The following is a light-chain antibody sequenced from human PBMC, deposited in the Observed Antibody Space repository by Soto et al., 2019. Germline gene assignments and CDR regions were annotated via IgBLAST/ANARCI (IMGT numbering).Light chain of an antibody. CDR1: QSVSSY. J-gene: IGKJ3*01. CDR3: QQYNNWSFT. Sequence: EIVMTQFPATLSVSPGERATLSCRASQSVSSYLAWYQQNPAQAPRLLIYGASTRATGIPARFSGSGSGTEFTLTISSLQSEDFAVYYCQQYNNWSFTFGPGTKVDIK. V-gene: IGKV3-15*01. CDR2: GAS.